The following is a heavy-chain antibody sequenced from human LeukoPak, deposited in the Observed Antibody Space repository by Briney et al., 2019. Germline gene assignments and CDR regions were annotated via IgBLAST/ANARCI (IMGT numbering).Heavy chain of an antibody. D-gene: IGHD2-2*02. V-gene: IGHV3-7*01. CDR3: AREDCSSTSCYNPFGDYYYYYMDV. CDR2: IKQDGREK. J-gene: IGHJ6*03. CDR1: GFTFSSYW. Sequence: GGSLRLSCAASGFTFSSYWMSWVRQAPGKGREGGANIKQDGREKYYVDSVKGRFTISRDNAKNSLYLQMNSLRAEDTAVYYCAREDCSSTSCYNPFGDYYYYYMDVWGKGTTVTVSS.